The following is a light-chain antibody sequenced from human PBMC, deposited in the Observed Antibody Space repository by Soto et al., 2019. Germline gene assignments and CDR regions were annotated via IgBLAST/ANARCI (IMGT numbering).Light chain of an antibody. J-gene: IGLJ1*01. CDR2: ANN. V-gene: IGLV1-40*01. CDR3: QSYDSSLSGYV. Sequence: QSVLTQPPSVSGAPGQRVTISCTGSSSNIGAGYDVHWYQQLPGTAPKLLIYANNIRPSGVPGRFSGSKSGTSASLAITGLQPEYEADYYCQSYDSSLSGYVFGTGTKVTAL. CDR1: SSNIGAGYD.